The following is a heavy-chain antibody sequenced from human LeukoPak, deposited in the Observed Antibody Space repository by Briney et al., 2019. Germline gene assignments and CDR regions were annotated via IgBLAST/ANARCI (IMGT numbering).Heavy chain of an antibody. Sequence: GASVKVSCKASGGTFSSYAISWVRQAPGQGLEWMGRIIPILGIANYAQKFQGRVTITADKSTSTAYMELSSLRSEDTAVYYCARDHPGYSSYYYYGMDVWAKGPRSPSP. CDR1: GGTFSSYA. V-gene: IGHV1-69*04. CDR3: ARDHPGYSSYYYYGMDV. CDR2: IIPILGIA. D-gene: IGHD3-9*01. J-gene: IGHJ6*02.